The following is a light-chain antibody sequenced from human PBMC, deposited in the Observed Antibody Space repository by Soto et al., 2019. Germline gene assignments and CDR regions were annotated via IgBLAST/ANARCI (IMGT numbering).Light chain of an antibody. CDR2: CAS. CDR3: QQYNNWPPIT. J-gene: IGKJ5*01. V-gene: IGKV3-15*01. CDR1: QSVNSN. Sequence: EIVMTPSPATLSVSPGERATLSCRASQSVNSNLAWYQQKPGQHPRLVIYCASTRATGIPARFSGIGSGTDFTLTISSLQSEDFAVYYCQQYNNWPPITFGQGTRLEI.